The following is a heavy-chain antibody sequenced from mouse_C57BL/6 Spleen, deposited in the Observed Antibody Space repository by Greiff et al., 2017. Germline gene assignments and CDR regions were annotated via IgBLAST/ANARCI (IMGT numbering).Heavy chain of an antibody. CDR2: ISSGSSTI. Sequence: EVMLVESGGGLVKPGGSLKLSCAASGFTFSDYGMHWVRQAPEKGLEWVAYISSGSSTIYYADTVKGRFTISRDNAKNTLFLQMTSLRSEDTAMYYCASGDYDNSPWFAYWGQGTLVTVSA. J-gene: IGHJ3*01. V-gene: IGHV5-17*01. D-gene: IGHD1-1*01. CDR1: GFTFSDYG. CDR3: ASGDYDNSPWFAY.